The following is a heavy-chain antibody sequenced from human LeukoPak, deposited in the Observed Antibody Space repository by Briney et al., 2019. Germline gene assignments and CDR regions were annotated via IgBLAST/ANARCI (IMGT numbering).Heavy chain of an antibody. J-gene: IGHJ5*02. CDR2: INPDGTYT. D-gene: IGHD2-2*01. CDR1: GFTFSGYW. Sequence: PGGSLRLSCAVSGFTFSGYWMHWVRQASGKGLVSVSRINPDGTYTTYADSVKGRFTISRDNAKNTLYLQMNSLRAEDTAVYYCARDLWEWPVVPAARKYNWFDPWGQGTLVTVSS. CDR3: ARDLWEWPVVPAARKYNWFDP. V-gene: IGHV3-74*03.